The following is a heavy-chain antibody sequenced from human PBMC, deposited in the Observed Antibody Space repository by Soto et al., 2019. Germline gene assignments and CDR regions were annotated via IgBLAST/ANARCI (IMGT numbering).Heavy chain of an antibody. Sequence: GESLKISCKDSGYSFTSNWIGWVRYMPGKGLEWMGIIYPGDSDTRYSPSFQGQVTISADKSISTAYLQWSSLKASDTAMYYCARLYSSSRCFDHWGQGTLVTVSS. CDR1: GYSFTSNW. J-gene: IGHJ4*02. CDR3: ARLYSSSRCFDH. V-gene: IGHV5-51*01. CDR2: IYPGDSDT. D-gene: IGHD6-13*01.